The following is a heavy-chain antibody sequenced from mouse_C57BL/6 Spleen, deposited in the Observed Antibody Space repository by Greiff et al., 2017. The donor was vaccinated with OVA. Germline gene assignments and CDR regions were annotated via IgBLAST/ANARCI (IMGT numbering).Heavy chain of an antibody. CDR3: ARSPYGNYVLDYAMDY. Sequence: QVQLQQSGAELVKPGASVKLSCKASGYTFTSYWMHWVKQRPGQGLEWIGMIHPNSGSTNYNEKFKSKATLTVDKSSSTAYMQLSSLTSEDSAVYYCARSPYGNYVLDYAMDYWGQGTSVTVSS. V-gene: IGHV1-64*01. D-gene: IGHD2-1*01. J-gene: IGHJ4*01. CDR2: IHPNSGST. CDR1: GYTFTSYW.